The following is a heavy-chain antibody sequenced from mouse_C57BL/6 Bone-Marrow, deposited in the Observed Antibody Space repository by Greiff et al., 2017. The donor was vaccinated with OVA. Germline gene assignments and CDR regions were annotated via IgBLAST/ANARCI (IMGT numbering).Heavy chain of an antibody. CDR2: ISSGSSTI. V-gene: IGHV5-17*01. CDR1: GFTFSDYG. Sequence: EVQVVESGGGLVKPGGSLKLSCAASGFTFSDYGMHWVRQAPEKGLEWVAYISSGSSTIYYADTVKGRFTISRDNAKNTLFLQMTSLRSEDTAMYYCEREVYYWWFYAMDYWGQGTSVTVSS. D-gene: IGHD1-1*01. J-gene: IGHJ4*01. CDR3: EREVYYWWFYAMDY.